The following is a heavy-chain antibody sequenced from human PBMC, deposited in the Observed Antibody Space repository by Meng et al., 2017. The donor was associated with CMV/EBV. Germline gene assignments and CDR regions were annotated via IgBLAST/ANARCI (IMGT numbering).Heavy chain of an antibody. CDR1: GSIGSYS. D-gene: IGHD3-10*01. J-gene: IGHJ4*02. CDR3: AREEITMVRGVLNYFDY. CDR2: VYPIGST. Sequence: GSIGSYSWSWTRHPSGKGLEWIGSVYPIGSTNYNPSLKSRVTMSVDTSKNQFSLKLSSVTAADTAVYYCAREEITMVRGVLNYFDYWGQGTLVTVSS. V-gene: IGHV4-4*07.